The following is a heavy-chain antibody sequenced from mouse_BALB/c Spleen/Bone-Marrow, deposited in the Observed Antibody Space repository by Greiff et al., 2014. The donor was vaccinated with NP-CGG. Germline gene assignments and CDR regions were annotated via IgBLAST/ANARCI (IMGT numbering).Heavy chain of an antibody. V-gene: IGHV2-9*02. CDR2: IWAGGST. Sequence: QVHVKQSGPGLVAPSQSLSITCTVSGFSLTSYGVHWVRQPPGKGLEWLGVIWAGGSTNYNSALMSRLSISKDNSKSQVFLKMNSLQTDDTAMYYCARGPLLRLRGYFDYWGQGTTLTVSS. CDR3: ARGPLLRLRGYFDY. D-gene: IGHD1-2*01. CDR1: GFSLTSYG. J-gene: IGHJ2*01.